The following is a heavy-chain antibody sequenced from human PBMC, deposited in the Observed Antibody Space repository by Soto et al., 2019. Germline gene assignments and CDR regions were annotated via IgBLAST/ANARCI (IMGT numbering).Heavy chain of an antibody. Sequence: SETLSLTCTVSGGSISSSSYYWGWIRQPPGKGLEWIGSIYYSGSTYYNPSLKSRVTISVDTSKNQFSLKLSSVTAADTAVYYCSGGSYRYTRYFDYWGQGTLVTVSS. CDR3: SGGSYRYTRYFDY. J-gene: IGHJ4*02. CDR1: GGSISSSSYY. CDR2: IYYSGST. V-gene: IGHV4-39*01. D-gene: IGHD3-16*02.